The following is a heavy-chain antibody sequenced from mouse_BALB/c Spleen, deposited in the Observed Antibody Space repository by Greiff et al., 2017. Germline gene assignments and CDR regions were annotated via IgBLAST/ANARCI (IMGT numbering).Heavy chain of an antibody. V-gene: IGHV2-6-7*01. J-gene: IGHJ4*01. Sequence: VQLLESGPGLVAPSQTLTITCTASGFTLTGYCVNWVQQPPGKGLEWLGIIWGDGSTDYNSALKSRQSTSKDNSKRHVFLKMNSLQTDDTARYYCARNTIYDDSSYAMDYWGQGTSVTVSS. D-gene: IGHD1-1*01. CDR1: GFTLTGYC. CDR2: IWGDGST. CDR3: ARNTIYDDSSYAMDY.